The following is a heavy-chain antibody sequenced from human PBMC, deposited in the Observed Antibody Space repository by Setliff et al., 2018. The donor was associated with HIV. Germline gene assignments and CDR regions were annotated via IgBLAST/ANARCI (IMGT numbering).Heavy chain of an antibody. J-gene: IGHJ4*02. CDR2: INPGGDYR. CDR3: ARDVAEMIVPLDDS. D-gene: IGHD3-22*01. CDR1: GYTFSNYY. V-gene: IGHV1-46*01. Sequence: GASVKVSCKASGYTFSNYYVHWVRQAPGQGLEWMGMINPGGDYRSYTQKFQGRVTMTRDTSTSTAYMDLTSLRSDDTAVYYCARDVAEMIVPLDDSWGQGTLVTVSS.